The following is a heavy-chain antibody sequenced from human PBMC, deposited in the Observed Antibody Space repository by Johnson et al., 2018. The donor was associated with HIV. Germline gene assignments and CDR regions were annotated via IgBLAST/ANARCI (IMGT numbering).Heavy chain of an antibody. D-gene: IGHD5-24*01. CDR1: GFTFSSYW. V-gene: IGHV3-30-3*01. CDR2: ISYDGPNK. CDR3: AREMAWEDAFDI. J-gene: IGHJ3*02. Sequence: QVQLVESGGGLVQPGGSLRLSCAASGFTFSSYWMSWVRQAPGKGLEWVALISYDGPNKYYADSVKGRFTISRDNAKNSLYLQMNSLRAEDTAVYYCAREMAWEDAFDIWGQGTMVTVSS.